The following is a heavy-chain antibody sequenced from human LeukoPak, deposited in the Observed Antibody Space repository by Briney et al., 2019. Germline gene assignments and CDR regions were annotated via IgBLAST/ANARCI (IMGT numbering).Heavy chain of an antibody. J-gene: IGHJ6*03. CDR3: AKNGDRGAYCTGGTCYPYFYYYMDV. CDR2: ISGSGGRT. V-gene: IGHV3-23*01. CDR1: GLTFSSHA. Sequence: GGSLRLSCAASGLTFSSHAMSWVRQAPGKGLEWVSAISGSGGRTYSADSVKGRFTISRDNSKNTLYLQMNSLRAEDTAIYYCAKNGDRGAYCTGGTCYPYFYYYMDVWGKGTTATI. D-gene: IGHD2-15*01.